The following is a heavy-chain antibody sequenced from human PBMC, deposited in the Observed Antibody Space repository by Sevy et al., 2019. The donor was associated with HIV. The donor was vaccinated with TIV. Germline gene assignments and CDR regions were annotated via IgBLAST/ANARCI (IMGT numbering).Heavy chain of an antibody. CDR2: IKQDGSEK. D-gene: IGHD6-6*01. CDR1: GFTFSSYW. CDR3: ARGGVRQLADWFDP. V-gene: IGHV3-7*03. Sequence: GGSLRLSCAASGFTFSSYWMSWVRQAPGKGLEWVANIKQDGSEKYYVDSVKGRFTISRDNAKNSLYLQMNSLRAEDTAVYYCARGGVRQLADWFDPWGQGTLVTVSS. J-gene: IGHJ5*02.